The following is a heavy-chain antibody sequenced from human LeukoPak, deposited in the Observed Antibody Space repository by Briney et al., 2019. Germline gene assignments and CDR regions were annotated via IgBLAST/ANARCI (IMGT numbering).Heavy chain of an antibody. CDR3: ARDQRRYSSSWRRFDP. CDR2: IYYSGST. Sequence: SETLSLTCTVSGGSISSYYWSWLRQPPGKARVGIGYIYYSGSTNYNPSRKSRVTISVNPSKNPFSLKLSSLTAANTAVYYCARDQRRYSSSWRRFDPWGEGTLVTVSS. J-gene: IGHJ5*02. CDR1: GGSISSYY. V-gene: IGHV4-59*12. D-gene: IGHD6-13*01.